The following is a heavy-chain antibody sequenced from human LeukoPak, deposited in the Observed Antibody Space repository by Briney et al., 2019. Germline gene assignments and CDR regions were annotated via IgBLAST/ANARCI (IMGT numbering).Heavy chain of an antibody. CDR1: GFTFSSYS. V-gene: IGHV3-48*02. J-gene: IGHJ4*02. D-gene: IGHD3-9*01. CDR2: ISSSSSTR. CDR3: VRSPTYYESMIGYLDN. Sequence: GGSLRLSCAASGFTFSSYSMNWVRQAPGKGLEWVSYISSSSSTRYYADSVKGRFTISRDNAKNSLYLQMHSLRDEDTAVYYCVRSPTYYESMIGYLDNWGQGTLVTVSS.